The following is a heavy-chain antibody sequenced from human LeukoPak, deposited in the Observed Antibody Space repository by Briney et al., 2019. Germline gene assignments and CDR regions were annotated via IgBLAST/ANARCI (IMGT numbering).Heavy chain of an antibody. CDR1: GGSIKNYY. CDR3: ARDYAEGWEPRRSYFDY. CDR2: IHDSGST. V-gene: IGHV4-59*01. D-gene: IGHD1-26*01. Sequence: PSETLSLTCTVYGGSIKNYYWTWIRQPPGKGLEWIGYIHDSGSTNYNPSLKSRVTISVDTSKNLFSLKLNSVTAADTAVYYCARDYAEGWEPRRSYFDYWGQGALVTVSS. J-gene: IGHJ4*02.